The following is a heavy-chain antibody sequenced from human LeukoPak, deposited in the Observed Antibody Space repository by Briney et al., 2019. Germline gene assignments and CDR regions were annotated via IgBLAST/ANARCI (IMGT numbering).Heavy chain of an antibody. CDR3: AKEEGSSSWHPEYFQH. J-gene: IGHJ1*01. D-gene: IGHD6-13*01. CDR1: GFTFSSYA. Sequence: GGSLRLSCAASGFTFSSYAMSWVRQAPGKGLEWVSAISGSGGSTYYADSVKGRFTISRDNSKNTLYLQMNSLRAEDTAVYCCAKEEGSSSWHPEYFQHWGQGTLVTVSS. CDR2: ISGSGGST. V-gene: IGHV3-23*01.